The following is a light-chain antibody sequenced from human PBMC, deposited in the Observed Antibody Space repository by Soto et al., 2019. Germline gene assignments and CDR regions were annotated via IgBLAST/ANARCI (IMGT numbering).Light chain of an antibody. Sequence: VLTQSPGTLSLSPGERATLSCRASQSVSSSYIAWYQQRPGQTPSLLIYGASSRATGIPDRFSGSGSGTDFTLTISRLEPEDFAVYYCQQYGSSPLTFGQGTRLEIK. J-gene: IGKJ5*01. CDR3: QQYGSSPLT. V-gene: IGKV3-20*01. CDR1: QSVSSSY. CDR2: GAS.